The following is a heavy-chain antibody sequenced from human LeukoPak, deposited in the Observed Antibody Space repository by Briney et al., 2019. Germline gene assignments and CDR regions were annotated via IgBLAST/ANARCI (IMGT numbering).Heavy chain of an antibody. CDR3: ARAPGYSNSLDY. V-gene: IGHV4-59*08. J-gene: IGHJ4*02. CDR2: FHYSGNT. CDR1: AGSISRYY. D-gene: IGHD4-11*01. Sequence: SETLSLTCTVSAGSISRYYWSWNRQPPGKGLEWIGYFHYSGNTNYNPSLSSRVTISVDTSKNQFSLKLSSVTAADTAVYYCARAPGYSNSLDYWGQGTLVTVSS.